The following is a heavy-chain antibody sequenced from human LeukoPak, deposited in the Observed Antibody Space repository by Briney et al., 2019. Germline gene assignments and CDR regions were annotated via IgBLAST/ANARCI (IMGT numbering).Heavy chain of an antibody. J-gene: IGHJ6*02. D-gene: IGHD3-10*01. V-gene: IGHV3-49*04. CDR2: IRSKAYGATT. Sequence: GGSLRLSCTASGFMFGDHAMSWVRQAPGKELEWVGFIRSKAYGATTEYAASVKGRFTISRDDSKGIAYLQMDSLKIEDTAFYYCARGPILLWIHNGMDVWGQGTTVIVSS. CDR1: GFMFGDHA. CDR3: ARGPILLWIHNGMDV.